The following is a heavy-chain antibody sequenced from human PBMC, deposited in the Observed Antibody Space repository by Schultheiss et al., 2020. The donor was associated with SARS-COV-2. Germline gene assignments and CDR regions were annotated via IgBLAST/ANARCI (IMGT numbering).Heavy chain of an antibody. J-gene: IGHJ5*02. CDR2: IYYSGST. D-gene: IGHD2-15*01. CDR3: ARDGGGGIVEGGWFDP. V-gene: IGHV4-59*01. Sequence: SETLSLTCTVSGGSISSYYWSWIRQPPGKGLEWIGYIYYSGSTNYNPSLKSRVTISVDTSKNQFSLKLSSVTVADTAVYYCARDGGGGIVEGGWFDPWGQGTLVTVSS. CDR1: GGSISSYY.